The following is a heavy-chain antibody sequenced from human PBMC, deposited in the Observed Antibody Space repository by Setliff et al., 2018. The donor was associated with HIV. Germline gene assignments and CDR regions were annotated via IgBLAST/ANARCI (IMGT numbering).Heavy chain of an antibody. CDR1: GGSFSNYY. J-gene: IGHJ4*02. V-gene: IGHV4-34*01. D-gene: IGHD4-17*01. CDR3: ASFFVTTVTNQDY. CDR2: LSPSGTT. Sequence: SETLSLTCTVYGGSFSNYYTNWIRQPPGRGLEWIGELSPSGTTRSNPSLQSRVTISLDTSNNQFSLKLTSVTAADTAMYYCASFFVTTVTNQDYWGQGTPVTVSS.